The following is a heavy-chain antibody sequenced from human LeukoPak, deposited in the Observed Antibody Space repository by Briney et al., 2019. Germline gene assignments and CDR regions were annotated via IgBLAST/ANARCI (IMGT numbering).Heavy chain of an antibody. D-gene: IGHD5-18*01. CDR1: GGSISSSSYY. Sequence: PSETLSLTCTVSGGSISSSSYYWCWIRQPPGKGLEWIGSIYYSGSTYYNPSLKSRVTISVDTSKNQFSLKLSSVTAADTAVYYCARQPGYSYGLPVDYWGQGTLVTVSS. J-gene: IGHJ4*02. CDR2: IYYSGST. CDR3: ARQPGYSYGLPVDY. V-gene: IGHV4-39*01.